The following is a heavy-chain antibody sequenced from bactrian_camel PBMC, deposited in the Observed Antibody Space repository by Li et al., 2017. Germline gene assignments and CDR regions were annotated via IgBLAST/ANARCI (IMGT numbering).Heavy chain of an antibody. V-gene: IGHV3S6*01. CDR3: ATDHSPAWMGWPTFSY. J-gene: IGHJ6*01. CDR2: LKWDGTDT. CDR1: AFTSMYWW. D-gene: IGHD5*01. Sequence: HVQLVESGGGLVQPGGSLRLSCSAGAFTSMYWWMGWVRQTPGKGLEWVSTLKWDGTDTYYADFVKGRFTISKGNTKNTVYLQMNSLKSEDTALYYCATDHSPAWMGWPTFSYWGQGTQVTVS.